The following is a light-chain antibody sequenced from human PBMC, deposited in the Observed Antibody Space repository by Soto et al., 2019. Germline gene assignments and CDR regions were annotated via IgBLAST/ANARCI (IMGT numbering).Light chain of an antibody. J-gene: IGKJ1*01. CDR1: QTISSW. Sequence: DIQMTQSPSTLSGSVGDRVTITCRASQTISSWLAWYQQKPGKAPKLLIYKASTLKSGVPSRFSGSGSGTEFTLTISRLKPDDFPTYYCQHYNSYSEAFGQGTKVDIK. CDR2: KAS. CDR3: QHYNSYSEA. V-gene: IGKV1-5*03.